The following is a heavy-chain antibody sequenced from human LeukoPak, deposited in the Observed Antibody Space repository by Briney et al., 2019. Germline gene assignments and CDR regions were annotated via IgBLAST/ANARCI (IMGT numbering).Heavy chain of an antibody. J-gene: IGHJ4*02. CDR2: ISSSGSYI. D-gene: IGHD6-19*01. CDR1: GFTFSSYS. V-gene: IGHV3-21*01. CDR3: ARSISGWCDY. Sequence: PGGSLRLSCAASGFTFSSYSMNWVRQAPGRGLEWVSSISSSGSYIYYADSVKGRFTISRDNAKNSLYLQMNSLRAEDTAVYYCARSISGWCDYWGQGTLVTVSS.